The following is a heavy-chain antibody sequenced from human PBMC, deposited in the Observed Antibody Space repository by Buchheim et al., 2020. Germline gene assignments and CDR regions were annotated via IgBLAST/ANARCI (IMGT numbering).Heavy chain of an antibody. J-gene: IGHJ6*02. CDR1: GYTFTGYY. D-gene: IGHD3-3*01. Sequence: QVQLVQSGAEVKKPGASVKVSCKASGYTFTGYYMHWVRQAPGQGLEWMGWINPNSGGTNYAQKFQGWGTMTRDTSISTAYMELSRLRSDDTAVYYCARGPGDDFWSGYYTETYYYYYGMDVWGQGTT. CDR3: ARGPGDDFWSGYYTETYYYYYGMDV. V-gene: IGHV1-2*04. CDR2: INPNSGGT.